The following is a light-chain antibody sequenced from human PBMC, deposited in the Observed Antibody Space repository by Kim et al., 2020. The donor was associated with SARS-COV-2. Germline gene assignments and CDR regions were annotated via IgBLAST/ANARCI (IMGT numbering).Light chain of an antibody. CDR1: SSNIGSHT. CDR2: SNN. V-gene: IGLV1-44*01. Sequence: QPVLTQPPSASGTPGQRVTIPCSGSSSNIGSHTVNWYQHFPGTAPKLLIYSNNQRPSGVPDRFSGSKSGTSASLAISGLHSEDEAEYYCATWDDSLRGVLFGGGTQLTVL. J-gene: IGLJ3*02. CDR3: ATWDDSLRGVL.